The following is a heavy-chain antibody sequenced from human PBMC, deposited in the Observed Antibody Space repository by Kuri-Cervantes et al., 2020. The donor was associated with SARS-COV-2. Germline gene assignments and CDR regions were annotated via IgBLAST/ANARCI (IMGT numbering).Heavy chain of an antibody. V-gene: IGHV1-18*01. CDR2: ISAYNGNT. CDR1: GYTFTSYG. CDR3: EMTYSSGWYVDGFDI. Sequence: ASVKDSCKASGYTFTSYGISWVRQARGQGIEWMGGISAYNGNTNYAQKLQGRVTMTTDRPTSTDSMELRSLRYDGTAVYECEMTYSSGWYVDGFDIWGQGTMVTVSS. J-gene: IGHJ3*02. D-gene: IGHD6-19*01.